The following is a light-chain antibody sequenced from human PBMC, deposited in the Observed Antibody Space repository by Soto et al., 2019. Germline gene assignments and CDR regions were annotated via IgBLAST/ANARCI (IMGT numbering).Light chain of an antibody. CDR3: QQSYSTLMYT. V-gene: IGKV1-39*01. CDR1: QTISNS. CDR2: AAS. Sequence: DIQMTQSPSSLSASVGDRVTITCRASQTISNSLNWYQQKPGKAPKLLIYAASSLQSGVPSRFSGSGSGTDFTLTISSLQPEDFATVYCQQSYSTLMYTFGQGTKLEIK. J-gene: IGKJ2*01.